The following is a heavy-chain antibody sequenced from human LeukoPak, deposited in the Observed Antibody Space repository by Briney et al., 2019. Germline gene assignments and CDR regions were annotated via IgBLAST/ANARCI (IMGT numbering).Heavy chain of an antibody. V-gene: IGHV1-69*01. CDR2: IIPIFGTA. Sequence: SVKVSCKASGGTFSSYAISWVRQAPGQGLEWMGGIIPIFGTANYAQKFQGRVTITADESTSAAYMELSGLRSEDTAVYYCASGVVPAAMFLDAFDIWGQGTMVTVSS. J-gene: IGHJ3*02. D-gene: IGHD2-2*01. CDR1: GGTFSSYA. CDR3: ASGVVPAAMFLDAFDI.